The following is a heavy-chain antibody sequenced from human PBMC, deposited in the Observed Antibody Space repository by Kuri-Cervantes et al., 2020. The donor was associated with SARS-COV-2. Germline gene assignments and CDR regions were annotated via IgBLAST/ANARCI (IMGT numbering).Heavy chain of an antibody. CDR1: GFTFSSYG. D-gene: IGHD3-22*01. CDR3: AKWAPSSGYYFKSWFDP. Sequence: GESLKISCAASGFTFSSYGMHWVRQAPGKGLEWVAVIWYDGSNKYYADSVKGRFTISRDNSKNTLYLQMNSLRAEDTAVYYCAKWAPSSGYYFKSWFDPWGQGTLVTVSS. J-gene: IGHJ5*02. V-gene: IGHV3-33*06. CDR2: IWYDGSNK.